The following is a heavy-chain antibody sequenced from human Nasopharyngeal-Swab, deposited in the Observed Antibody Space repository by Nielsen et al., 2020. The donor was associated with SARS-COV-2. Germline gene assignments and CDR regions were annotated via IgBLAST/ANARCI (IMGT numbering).Heavy chain of an antibody. Sequence: GSLRLSCAVSGGSVSSNDWWTWVRQSPGKGLEWIGEVSHSGSINYNPSLKSRVTLSMDKSKRQFSLRLTSVSAADTAVYSCARGDLVVVPSPILGLGPFFYYFYLDVWGKGTTVTVSS. J-gene: IGHJ6*03. D-gene: IGHD2-2*01. CDR3: ARGDLVVVPSPILGLGPFFYYFYLDV. CDR1: GGSVSSNDW. CDR2: VSHSGSI. V-gene: IGHV4-4*01.